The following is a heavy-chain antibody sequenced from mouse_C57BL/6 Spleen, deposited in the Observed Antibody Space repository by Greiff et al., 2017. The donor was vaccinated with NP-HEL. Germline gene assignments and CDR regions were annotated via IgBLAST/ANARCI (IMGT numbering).Heavy chain of an antibody. J-gene: IGHJ2*01. Sequence: VHVKQSGAELVKPGASVKLSCTASGFNIKDYYMHWVKQRTEQGLEWIGRIDPEDGETKYAPKFQGKATITADTSSNTAYLQLSSLTSEDTAVYYCASITTVVPYYFDYWGQGTTLTVSS. CDR1: GFNIKDYY. D-gene: IGHD1-1*01. CDR3: ASITTVVPYYFDY. CDR2: IDPEDGET. V-gene: IGHV14-2*01.